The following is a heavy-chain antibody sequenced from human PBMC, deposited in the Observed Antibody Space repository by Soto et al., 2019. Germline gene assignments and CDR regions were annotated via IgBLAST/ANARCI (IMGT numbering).Heavy chain of an antibody. J-gene: IGHJ4*02. Sequence: SETLSLTCTVSGGSISSYYWSWIRQPPGKGLEWIGYIYYSGSTNYNPSLKSRVTISVDTSKNQFSLKLSSVTAADTAVYYCARTYSNCTNGVCYRGSPFDYWGQGTLVTVSS. CDR3: ARTYSNCTNGVCYRGSPFDY. V-gene: IGHV4-59*01. D-gene: IGHD2-8*01. CDR1: GGSISSYY. CDR2: IYYSGST.